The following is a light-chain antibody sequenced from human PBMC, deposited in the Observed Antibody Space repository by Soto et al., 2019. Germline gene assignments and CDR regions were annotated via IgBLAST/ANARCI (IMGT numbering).Light chain of an antibody. V-gene: IGKV1-39*01. CDR2: AAS. J-gene: IGKJ4*01. CDR1: QSISSY. Sequence: DIQMTQSPSSLSASVGDRVTITCRSSQSISSYLNWYQQKPGKAPKLLIYAASSLQSGEPSRFSGSGSGTDFTLTISSLQPEDFATYYCQQSYITPLTFGGGTKVEIK. CDR3: QQSYITPLT.